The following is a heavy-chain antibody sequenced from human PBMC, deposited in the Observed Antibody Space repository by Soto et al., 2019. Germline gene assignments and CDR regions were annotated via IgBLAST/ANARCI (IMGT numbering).Heavy chain of an antibody. J-gene: IGHJ4*02. CDR3: ARDFHYAFDY. D-gene: IGHD4-17*01. Sequence: GGSLRLSCEASGFTFTSYTMNWVRQAPGQGLEWLAYITTSGGGTFLADSVKGRFTISRDNAKSSLYLQINGLRAEDTAVYYCARDFHYAFDYWGQGTLVTVS. CDR1: GFTFTSYT. V-gene: IGHV3-48*01. CDR2: ITTSGGGT.